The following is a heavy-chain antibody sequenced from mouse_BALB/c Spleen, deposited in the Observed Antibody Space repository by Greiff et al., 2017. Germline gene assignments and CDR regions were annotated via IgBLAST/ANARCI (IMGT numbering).Heavy chain of an antibody. CDR1: GFTFSSYA. J-gene: IGHJ3*01. CDR2: ISSGGSYT. D-gene: IGHD1-2*01. Sequence: EVQLVESGGGLVKPGGSLKLSCAASGFTFSSYAMSWVRQSPEKRLEWVAEISSGGSYTYYPDTVTGRFTISRDNAKNTLYLEMSSLRSEDTAMYYCARDEVTATFAYWGQGTLVTVSA. V-gene: IGHV5-9-4*01. CDR3: ARDEVTATFAY.